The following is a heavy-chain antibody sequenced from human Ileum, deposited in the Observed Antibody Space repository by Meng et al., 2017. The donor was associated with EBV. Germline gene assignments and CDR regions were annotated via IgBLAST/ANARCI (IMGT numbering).Heavy chain of an antibody. V-gene: IGHV1-8*01. J-gene: IGHJ4*02. CDR3: ARGMYTALENA. D-gene: IGHD5-18*01. CDR1: GYTFINYD. Sequence: QVHLVQSGAEVKKHGAVVKVPCKASGYTFINYDIYWVRQAAGKGLEWMGWMNPNNGNTAYAQKFQGRVTMTRNTSSTTAYMELSSLNSEDTAIYYCARGMYTALENAWGQGTLVTVYS. CDR2: MNPNNGNT.